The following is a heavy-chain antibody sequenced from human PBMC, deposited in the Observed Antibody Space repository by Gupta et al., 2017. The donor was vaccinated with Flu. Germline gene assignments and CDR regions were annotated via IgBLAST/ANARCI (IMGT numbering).Heavy chain of an antibody. D-gene: IGHD3-22*01. V-gene: IGHV1-18*01. J-gene: IGHJ3*02. CDR1: GYTFTSYG. CDR3: ARTSYYYDSSGYTGSTGAFDI. CDR2: ISAYNGNT. Sequence: QVQLVQSGAEVKKPGASVKVSCKASGYTFTSYGISWVRQAPGQGLEWMGWISAYNGNTNYAQKLQGRVTMTTDTSTSTAYMELRSLRSDDTAVYYCARTSYYYDSSGYTGSTGAFDIWGQGTMVTVSS.